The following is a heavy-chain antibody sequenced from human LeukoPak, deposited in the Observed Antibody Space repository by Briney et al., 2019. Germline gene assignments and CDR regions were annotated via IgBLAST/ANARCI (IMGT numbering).Heavy chain of an antibody. D-gene: IGHD3-16*01. J-gene: IGHJ4*02. CDR3: ARDREGGSLDY. CDR1: GFTFSTYS. CDR2: ITSSSNTI. Sequence: GGSLRLSCAASGFTFSTYSMNWVRQSPGKGLAWLSYITSSSNTIYYADSVKGRFTISRDNAKNSLYLQMNSLRAEDTAVYYCARDREGGSLDYWGQGTLVTVSS. V-gene: IGHV3-48*04.